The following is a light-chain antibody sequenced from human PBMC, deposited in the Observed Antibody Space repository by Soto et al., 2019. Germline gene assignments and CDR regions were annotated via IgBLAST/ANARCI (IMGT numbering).Light chain of an antibody. CDR3: QQYTGPPTT. CDR2: GAS. Sequence: EIVLTQSPGTLSLSPGERATLSCRASQTVSSNYLAWCQQRPGQAPRLLIYGASTRAAGIPDRFSGSVSGTDFTLTITRLEPEDSAVYFCQQYTGPPTTCGQGRRLEI. V-gene: IGKV3-20*01. CDR1: QTVSSNY. J-gene: IGKJ5*01.